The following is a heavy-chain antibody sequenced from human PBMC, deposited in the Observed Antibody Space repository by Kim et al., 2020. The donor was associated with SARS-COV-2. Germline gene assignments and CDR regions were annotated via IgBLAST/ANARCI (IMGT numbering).Heavy chain of an antibody. J-gene: IGHJ5*02. CDR1: GYTFTSYA. Sequence: ASVKVSCKASGYTFTSYAMHWVRQAPGQRLEWMGWINAGNGNTKYSQKFQGRVTITRDTSASTAYMELSSLRSEDTAVYYCARDFGGVVVVAAKGWFDPWGQGPLVTVSS. D-gene: IGHD2-15*01. CDR3: ARDFGGVVVVAAKGWFDP. CDR2: INAGNGNT. V-gene: IGHV1-3*01.